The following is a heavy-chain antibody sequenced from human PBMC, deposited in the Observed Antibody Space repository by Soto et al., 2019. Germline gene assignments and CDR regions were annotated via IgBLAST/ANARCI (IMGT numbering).Heavy chain of an antibody. Sequence: SVKVSCKVSGYTFTSYGISWVREAPGQGLEWMGGIIPIFGTANYAQKFQGRVTITADESTSTAYMELSSLRSEDTAVYYCARGSYYGSGSPSSYYYDGMAVWGQGTTVTVSS. CDR3: ARGSYYGSGSPSSYYYDGMAV. J-gene: IGHJ6*02. CDR1: GYTFTSYG. V-gene: IGHV1-69*13. D-gene: IGHD3-10*01. CDR2: IIPIFGTA.